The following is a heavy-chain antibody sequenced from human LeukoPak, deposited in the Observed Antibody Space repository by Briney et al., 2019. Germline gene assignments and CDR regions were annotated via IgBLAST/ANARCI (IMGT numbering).Heavy chain of an antibody. V-gene: IGHV1-18*01. CDR3: ARGITTYYYDSSGYKDYYYYMDV. Sequence: ASVKVSCKASGGTFSSYAISWVRQAPGQGLEWMGWISAYNGNTNYAQKLQGRVTMTTDTSTSTAYLELRSLRSDDTAVYYCARGITTYYYDSSGYKDYYYYMDVWGKGTTVTTSS. J-gene: IGHJ6*03. CDR1: GGTFSSYA. CDR2: ISAYNGNT. D-gene: IGHD3-22*01.